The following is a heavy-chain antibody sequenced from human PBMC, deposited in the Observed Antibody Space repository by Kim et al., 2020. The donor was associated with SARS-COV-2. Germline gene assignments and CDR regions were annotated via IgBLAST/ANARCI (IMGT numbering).Heavy chain of an antibody. D-gene: IGHD1-26*01. CDR3: AKDRSVGATEVPGNWFDP. Sequence: GGSLRLSCAASGFTFSSYAMSWVRQAPGKGLEWVSAISGSGGSTYYADSVKGRFTISRDNSKNTLYLQMNSLRAEDTAVYYCAKDRSVGATEVPGNWFDPWGQGTLVTVSS. J-gene: IGHJ5*02. V-gene: IGHV3-23*01. CDR2: ISGSGGST. CDR1: GFTFSSYA.